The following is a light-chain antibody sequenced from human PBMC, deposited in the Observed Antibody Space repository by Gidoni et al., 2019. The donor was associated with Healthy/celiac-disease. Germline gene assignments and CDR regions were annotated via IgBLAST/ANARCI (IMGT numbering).Light chain of an antibody. J-gene: IGLJ1*01. Sequence: QSALTQPASVSGSPGQSITISCTGTSSDVGGYNYVSWYQQPPGKAPKLMIYEVSNRPSGVSNRFSGSKSGNTASLTISGLQAEDEADYYCSSYTSSSTLEYVFGTGTKVTVL. CDR3: SSYTSSSTLEYV. CDR1: SSDVGGYNY. CDR2: EVS. V-gene: IGLV2-14*01.